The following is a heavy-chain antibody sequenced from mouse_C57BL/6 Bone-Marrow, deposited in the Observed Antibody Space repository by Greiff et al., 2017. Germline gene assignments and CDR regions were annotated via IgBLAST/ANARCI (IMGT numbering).Heavy chain of an antibody. D-gene: IGHD2-1*01. CDR1: GYTFTSYW. CDR2: IHPNSGST. CDR3: ARADDGKGYYAMDY. Sequence: VQLQQPGAELVKPGASVKLSCKASGYTFTSYWMPWVRQRPGQGLEWIGMIHPNSGSTNYNEKFKSKATLTVDKSSSTAYMQLISLTSEDSAVYDCARADDGKGYYAMDYWGQGTSVTVSS. J-gene: IGHJ4*01. V-gene: IGHV1-64*01.